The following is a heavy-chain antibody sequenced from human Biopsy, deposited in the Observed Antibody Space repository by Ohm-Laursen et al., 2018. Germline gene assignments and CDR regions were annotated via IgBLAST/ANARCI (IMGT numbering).Heavy chain of an antibody. V-gene: IGHV1-69*16. D-gene: IGHD1-26*01. CDR1: SYTFTDYN. Sequence: SSVKVSCKVSSYTFTDYNIHWMRQAPGQGLEWMEGIIPIPNVATYAQKFQGRISITADESTSTAYIELSSLTSDDTAVYFCARGEGSSWFDPWGHGTLVTVSS. J-gene: IGHJ5*02. CDR3: ARGEGSSWFDP. CDR2: IIPIPNVA.